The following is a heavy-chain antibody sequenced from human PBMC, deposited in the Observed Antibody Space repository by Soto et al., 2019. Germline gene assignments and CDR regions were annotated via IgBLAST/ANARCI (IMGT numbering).Heavy chain of an antibody. CDR1: GFTFSSYS. CDR2: ISSSSSTI. V-gene: IGHV3-48*02. CDR3: ARDRNYYGSGKGGY. J-gene: IGHJ4*02. D-gene: IGHD3-10*01. Sequence: GGSLRLSCAASGFTFSSYSMNWVRQAPGKGLEWVSYISSSSSTIYYADSVKGRFTISRDNAKNSLYLQMNSLRDEDTAVYYCARDRNYYGSGKGGYWGQGPLVTVSS.